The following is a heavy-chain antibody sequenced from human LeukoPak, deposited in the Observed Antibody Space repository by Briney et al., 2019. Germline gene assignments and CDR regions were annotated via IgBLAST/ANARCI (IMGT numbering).Heavy chain of an antibody. CDR1: GFIFNNYW. CDR3: AIGYCSGGSCYSRY. CDR2: VDGDGTGT. V-gene: IGHV3-74*01. Sequence: PGGSLRLSCAASGFIFNNYWMHWVRQVPGKGLEWLSRVDGDGTGTSYADSVKGRFTISRDNAKNSLYLQMNSLRAEDTAVYYCAIGYCSGGSCYSRYWGQGTLVTVSS. D-gene: IGHD2-15*01. J-gene: IGHJ4*02.